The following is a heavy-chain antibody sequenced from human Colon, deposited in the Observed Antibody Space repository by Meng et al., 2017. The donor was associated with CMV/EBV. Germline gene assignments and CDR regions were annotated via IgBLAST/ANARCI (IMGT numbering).Heavy chain of an antibody. CDR3: STGPCTSSSCHMYDFWSAYPHH. Sequence: GESLKISCVTSGFTFHHAWMSWVRQAPGKGLEWVGRIKSEKDGGAADYAASLKDRFIISRNESKKTIYLQMNNLTTEDTAVYYCSTGPCTSSSCHMYDFWSAYPHHWGQGTLVTVSS. D-gene: IGHD3-3*01. CDR1: GFTFHHAW. CDR2: IKSEKDGGAA. J-gene: IGHJ5*02. V-gene: IGHV3-15*01.